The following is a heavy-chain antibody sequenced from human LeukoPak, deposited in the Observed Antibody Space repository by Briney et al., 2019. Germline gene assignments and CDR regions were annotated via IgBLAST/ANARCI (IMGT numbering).Heavy chain of an antibody. J-gene: IGHJ4*02. CDR3: ARDTPYYYDSSGYQDY. V-gene: IGHV3-11*01. CDR1: GFTFSDYY. Sequence: GGSLRLSCAASGFTFSDYYMSWIRQAPGKGLEWVSYISSSGSTIYYADSVKGRFTISRDNAKNSLYLRMNSLRAEDTAVYYCARDTPYYYDSSGYQDYWGQGTLVTVSS. D-gene: IGHD3-22*01. CDR2: ISSSGSTI.